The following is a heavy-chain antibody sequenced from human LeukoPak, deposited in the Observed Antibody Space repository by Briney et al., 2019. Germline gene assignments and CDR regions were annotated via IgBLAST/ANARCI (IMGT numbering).Heavy chain of an antibody. CDR2: IYYSGST. Sequence: SETLSLTCTVPGGSISSYYWSWIRQPPGKGLEWIGSIYYSGSTYYNPSLKSRVTISVDTSKNQFSLKLSSVTAADTAVYYCARGGGSYGYYMDVWGKGPTVTVSS. CDR1: GGSISSYY. D-gene: IGHD5-18*01. CDR3: ARGGGSYGYYMDV. J-gene: IGHJ6*03. V-gene: IGHV4-59*05.